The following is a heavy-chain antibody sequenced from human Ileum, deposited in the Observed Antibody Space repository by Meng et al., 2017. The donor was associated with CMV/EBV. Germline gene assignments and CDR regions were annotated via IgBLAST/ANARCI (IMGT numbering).Heavy chain of an antibody. CDR1: SSYG. CDR3: AKDAARSTRIVGATGGTDY. Sequence: SSYGMHWVRQAPGKGLEWVAVIWYDGSNKYYADSVKGRFTISRDNSKNTLYLQMNSLRAEDTAVYYCAKDAARSTRIVGATGGTDYWGQGTLVTVSS. J-gene: IGHJ4*02. CDR2: IWYDGSNK. V-gene: IGHV3-33*06. D-gene: IGHD1-26*01.